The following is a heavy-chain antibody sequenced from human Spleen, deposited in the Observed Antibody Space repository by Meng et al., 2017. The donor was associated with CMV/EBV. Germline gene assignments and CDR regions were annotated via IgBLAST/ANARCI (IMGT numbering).Heavy chain of an antibody. CDR1: GVGVSNNY. Sequence: GVGVSNNYMNWGRQVTGRELEWVSVIYSGGSTYYADSVKGRFTISRGNSKNTLYLQMNSLRTEDTAIYYCARDQQESPFNPWDFDLWGRGTLVTVSS. CDR2: IYSGGST. CDR3: ARDQQESPFNPWDFDL. D-gene: IGHD3-10*01. V-gene: IGHV3-66*02. J-gene: IGHJ2*01.